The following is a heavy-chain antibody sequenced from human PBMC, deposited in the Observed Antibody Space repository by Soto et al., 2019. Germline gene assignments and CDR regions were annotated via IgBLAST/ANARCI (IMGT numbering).Heavy chain of an antibody. D-gene: IGHD6-13*01. J-gene: IGHJ5*02. CDR1: GGSISSGGYY. Sequence: QVQLQESGPGLVKPSQTLSLTCTVSGGSISSGGYYWSWIRQHPGKGLEWIGYIYYSGSTYYNPSLKSPVTIPVDTSKNQFSLKLRSVTAPDTAVYYCAREKKGIAAAETWFDPWGQGTLVTVSS. V-gene: IGHV4-31*01. CDR3: AREKKGIAAAETWFDP. CDR2: IYYSGST.